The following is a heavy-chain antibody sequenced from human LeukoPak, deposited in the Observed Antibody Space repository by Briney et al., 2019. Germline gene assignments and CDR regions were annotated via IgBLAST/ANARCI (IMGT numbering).Heavy chain of an antibody. V-gene: IGHV3-7*04. Sequence: GGSLRLSCAASAFTFSRNWMSWVRQAPGKGLEWVANINQGGSATYYVDSVKGRFTISRDNAKNSLYLQVNSLRAEDTAVYYCARVDSYDSGWFDYWGQGTLVTVSS. J-gene: IGHJ4*02. D-gene: IGHD6-19*01. CDR3: ARVDSYDSGWFDY. CDR1: AFTFSRNW. CDR2: INQGGSAT.